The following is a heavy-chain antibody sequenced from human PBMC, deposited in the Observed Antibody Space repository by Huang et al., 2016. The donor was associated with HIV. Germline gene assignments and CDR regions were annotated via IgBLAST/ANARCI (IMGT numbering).Heavy chain of an antibody. V-gene: IGHV1-18*01. J-gene: IGHJ6*03. Sequence: SVKVSCKASGYTFSSFGISWVRQAPGQGLEWVGGISVYNGNTKFAQKFQGRLTMTTDTSTSTADMELRSLRSDDTAVYYCARGGGIQLWLLGYYYMDVWGNGTTVTVSS. CDR1: GYTFSSFG. CDR3: ARGGGIQLWLLGYYYMDV. D-gene: IGHD5-18*01. CDR2: ISVYNGNT.